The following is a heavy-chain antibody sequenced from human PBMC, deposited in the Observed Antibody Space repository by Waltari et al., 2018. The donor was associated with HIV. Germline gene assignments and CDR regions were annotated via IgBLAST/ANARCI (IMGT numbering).Heavy chain of an antibody. V-gene: IGHV4-39*01. CDR2: MSYSGST. CDR3: ARSFSGYSNYFDP. Sequence: QLQLQESGPGLVKSSETLSLTCTVSGGSMPSRSYYWGWIRQPPGKGLEWIGSMSYSGSTYHNPSLRSRLTISVDTSKNQFSLKLTSVTAADTAVYYCARSFSGYSNYFDPWGQGTLVTVSS. CDR1: GGSMPSRSYY. J-gene: IGHJ5*02. D-gene: IGHD4-4*01.